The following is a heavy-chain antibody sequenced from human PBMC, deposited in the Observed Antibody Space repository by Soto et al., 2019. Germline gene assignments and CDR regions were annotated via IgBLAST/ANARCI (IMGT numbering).Heavy chain of an antibody. CDR3: AKDKANDDSSGYYFGGAFDI. V-gene: IGHV3-23*01. CDR1: GFTFSNYA. Sequence: EVQLLESGGGLVQPGGSLRLSCAASGFTFSNYAMRWVRQAPGKGLEWVSAISGGAGGTFYADSVRGRFTISRDNSKNTRDRPRNSLRAEDTDVYYCAKDKANDDSSGYYFGGAFDIWGQGTMVTVSS. CDR2: ISGGAGGT. J-gene: IGHJ3*02. D-gene: IGHD3-22*01.